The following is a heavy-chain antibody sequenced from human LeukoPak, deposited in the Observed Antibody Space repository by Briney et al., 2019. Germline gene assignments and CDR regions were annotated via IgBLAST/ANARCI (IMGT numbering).Heavy chain of an antibody. D-gene: IGHD5-12*01. V-gene: IGHV4-38-2*02. CDR1: GYSISSGYY. Sequence: SETLSLTCTVSGYSISSGYYWGWIRQPPGKGLEWIGSIYHSGSTYYNPSLKSRVTISVDTSKNQFSLKLSSVTAADTAVYYCARGSGYDKYFDYWGQGTLVTVSS. CDR3: ARGSGYDKYFDY. J-gene: IGHJ4*02. CDR2: IYHSGST.